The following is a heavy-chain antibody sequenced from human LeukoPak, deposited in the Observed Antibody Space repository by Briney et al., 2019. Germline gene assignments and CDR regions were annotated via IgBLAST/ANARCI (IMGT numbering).Heavy chain of an antibody. D-gene: IGHD2/OR15-2a*01. CDR3: ARHFLLPYYFDY. CDR1: GGSFSGYY. V-gene: IGHV4-34*01. J-gene: IGHJ4*02. Sequence: SETLSLTCAVYGGSFSGYYWSWIRQPPGKGLEWIGEINHSGSTNYNPSLKSRVTISVDTSKNQFSLKLSSVTAADTAVYYCARHFLLPYYFDYWGQGTLVTVSS. CDR2: INHSGST.